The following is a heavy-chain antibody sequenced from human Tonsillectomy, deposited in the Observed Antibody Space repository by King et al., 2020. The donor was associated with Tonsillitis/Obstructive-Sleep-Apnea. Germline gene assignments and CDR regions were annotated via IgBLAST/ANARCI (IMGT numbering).Heavy chain of an antibody. V-gene: IGHV1-69*10. CDR2: IIPILGIT. CDR1: GGTFSSNG. D-gene: IGHD3-10*01. J-gene: IGHJ1*01. Sequence: QLVQSGAEVKKPGSSVKVSCKASGGTFSSNGITWVRQAPGQGLEWMGGIIPILGITNYAQKFLGRVTITADKSTNTAYMEVSSLRSEDTAVYYCARLTSGYTTGYYGYWGQGTLVTVSS. CDR3: ARLTSGYTTGYYGY.